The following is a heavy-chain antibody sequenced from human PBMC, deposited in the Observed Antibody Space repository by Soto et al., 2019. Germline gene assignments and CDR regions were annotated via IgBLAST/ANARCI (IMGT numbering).Heavy chain of an antibody. V-gene: IGHV3-23*01. CDR3: AKGVDSVVVPADVLGCYYGMDV. J-gene: IGHJ6*02. CDR1: GFTSSSYA. CDR2: ISGSGGST. D-gene: IGHD2-2*01. Sequence: EVQLLESGGGLVQPGGSLRLSCAASGFTSSSYAMSWVRQAPGKGLEWVSGISGSGGSTYYADSVKGRFTISRDNSKKTLYLQMNSLRAEDTAVYYCAKGVDSVVVPADVLGCYYGMDVWGQGTTVTVSS.